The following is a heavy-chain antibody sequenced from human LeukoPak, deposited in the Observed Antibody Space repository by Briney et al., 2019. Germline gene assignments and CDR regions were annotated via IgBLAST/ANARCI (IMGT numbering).Heavy chain of an antibody. V-gene: IGHV3-21*01. J-gene: IGHJ1*01. CDR3: ATYSSLNRREFQF. Sequence: GGSLRLSCAASGFIFSSYSMNWVRQAPGKGLEWVSSISSSSSYIYYADSVKGRFTISRDNAKNSLYLQMNSLRAEDTAVYYCATYSSLNRREFQFWGQGTLLTVSS. D-gene: IGHD3-22*01. CDR1: GFIFSSYS. CDR2: ISSSSSYI.